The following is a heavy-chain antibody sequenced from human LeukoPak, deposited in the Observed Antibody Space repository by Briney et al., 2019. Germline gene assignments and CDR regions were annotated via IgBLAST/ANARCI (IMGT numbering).Heavy chain of an antibody. J-gene: IGHJ4*02. D-gene: IGHD6-19*01. CDR2: XNPSGGST. Sequence: WXXQXPGXXXXWMGXXNPSGGSTSYAQKFQGRVTMTRDTSTSTVYMELSSLRSEDTAVYYCARAPSYSSGRGYFDYWGQGTLVTVSS. CDR3: ARAPSYSSGRGYFDY. V-gene: IGHV1-46*01.